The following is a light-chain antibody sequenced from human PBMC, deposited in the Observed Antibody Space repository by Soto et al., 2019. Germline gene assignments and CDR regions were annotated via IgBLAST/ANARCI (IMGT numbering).Light chain of an antibody. CDR2: GAS. Sequence: EIVLTQTPDTLSLSPGERATLSCRASQSIISRYLAWYQQKPGQAPRLLIYGASNRATGIPDRFSGSGSGTDFTLTISRLEPKDFAVYYCQQYGSSGTFGQGTKVDIK. CDR1: QSIISRY. J-gene: IGKJ1*01. V-gene: IGKV3-20*01. CDR3: QQYGSSGT.